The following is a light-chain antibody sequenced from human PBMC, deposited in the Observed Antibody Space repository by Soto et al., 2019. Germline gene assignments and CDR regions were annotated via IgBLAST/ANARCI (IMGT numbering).Light chain of an antibody. CDR3: NSYTSTSARV. V-gene: IGLV2-14*01. J-gene: IGLJ3*02. CDR1: SGDIGGYNF. CDR2: EVS. Sequence: QYALTQPASVSGSPGQSITISCTGNSGDIGGYNFVSWYQQHPGKAPKVIIYEVSNRPSGVSNRFSGSKSGNTASLTISGLQAEDEADYYCNSYTSTSARVFGGGTKLTVL.